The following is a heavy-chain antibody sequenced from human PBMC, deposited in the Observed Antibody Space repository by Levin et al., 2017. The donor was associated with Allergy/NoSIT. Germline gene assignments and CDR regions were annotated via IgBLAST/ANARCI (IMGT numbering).Heavy chain of an antibody. D-gene: IGHD3-3*01. J-gene: IGHJ6*02. CDR3: ARGNDFWSGYWSTGYYYYGMDV. Sequence: SVKVSCKASGGTFSSYTISWVRQAPGQGLEWMGRIIPILGIANYAQKFQGRVTITADKSTSTAYMELSSLRSEDTAVYYCARGNDFWSGYWSTGYYYYGMDVWGQGTTVTVSS. CDR1: GGTFSSYT. CDR2: IIPILGIA. V-gene: IGHV1-69*02.